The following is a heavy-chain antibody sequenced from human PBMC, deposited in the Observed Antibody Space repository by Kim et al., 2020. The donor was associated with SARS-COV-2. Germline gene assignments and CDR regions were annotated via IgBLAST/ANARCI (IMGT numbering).Heavy chain of an antibody. CDR2: DGSEK. V-gene: IGHV3-7*01. CDR3: MKDFRGD. J-gene: IGHJ4*02. D-gene: IGHD3-10*01. Sequence: DGSEKKYVDSVKGRFTISRDNTKNSLYLQINSLRAEDTAVYYCMKDFRGDWGQGILVTVSS.